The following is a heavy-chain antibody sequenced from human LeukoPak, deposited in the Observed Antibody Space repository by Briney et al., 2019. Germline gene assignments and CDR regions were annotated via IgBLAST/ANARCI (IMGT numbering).Heavy chain of an antibody. V-gene: IGHV3-9*01. CDR3: AKDMSVGATGYGLDV. CDR1: GFTFDDYA. Sequence: GGSLRLSCAASGFTFDDYAMHWVRQAPGKGLGWVSGISWNSGSIGYADSVKGRFTISRDNAKNSLYLQMNSLRAEDTALYYCAKDMSVGATGYGLDVWGQGTTVTVSS. D-gene: IGHD1-26*01. CDR2: ISWNSGSI. J-gene: IGHJ6*02.